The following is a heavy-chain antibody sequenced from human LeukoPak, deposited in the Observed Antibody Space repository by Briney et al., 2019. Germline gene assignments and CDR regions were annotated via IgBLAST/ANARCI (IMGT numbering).Heavy chain of an antibody. CDR3: ARGRKLVGATSGGIDYFDY. Sequence: SETLSLTCSVSGGSINTTYWSWIRQPPGKGLEWIGNIHYSGSTNYNPSLKSRVTISVDASKNQFSLKLSSVTAADTAVYYCARGRKLVGATSGGIDYFDYWGQGILVTVSS. CDR2: IHYSGST. J-gene: IGHJ4*02. CDR1: GGSINTTY. D-gene: IGHD1-26*01. V-gene: IGHV4-59*01.